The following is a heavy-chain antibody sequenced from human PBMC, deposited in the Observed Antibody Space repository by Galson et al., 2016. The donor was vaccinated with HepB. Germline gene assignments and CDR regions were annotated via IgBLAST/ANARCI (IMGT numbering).Heavy chain of an antibody. D-gene: IGHD3-16*01. CDR3: ARDRGTFIHSDHPFDI. Sequence: TLSLTCAVSGGSISSGGYSWSWIRQPPGKGLEWIGYIYHSGSTYYNPSLKSRVTISVDRSKNQFSLKLSSVTAADTAVYYCARDRGTFIHSDHPFDIWGQGTMVTVSS. V-gene: IGHV4-30-2*01. CDR2: IYHSGST. CDR1: GGSISSGGYS. J-gene: IGHJ3*02.